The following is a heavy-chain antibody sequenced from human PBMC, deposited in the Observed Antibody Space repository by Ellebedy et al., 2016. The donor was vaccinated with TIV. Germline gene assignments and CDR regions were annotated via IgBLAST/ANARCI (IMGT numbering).Heavy chain of an antibody. CDR3: VRHVHDTSGWYHFDY. J-gene: IGHJ4*02. D-gene: IGHD6-19*01. Sequence: GGSLRLXCAASGFTVSTKHISWVRQAPGKGLEWVSVIYSGAGPTYYADSVKGRFTISRDNSKNTVYLQMNSLRAEDTALYYCVRHVHDTSGWYHFDYWGQGTLVTVSS. CDR2: IYSGAGPT. V-gene: IGHV3-53*01. CDR1: GFTVSTKH.